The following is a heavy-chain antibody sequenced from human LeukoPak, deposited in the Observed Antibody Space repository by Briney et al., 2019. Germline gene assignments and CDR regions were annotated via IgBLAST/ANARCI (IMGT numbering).Heavy chain of an antibody. CDR3: AKDHRAYCGGDCVDFDY. J-gene: IGHJ4*02. V-gene: IGHV3-30*02. CDR1: GFTFSSYG. Sequence: SGGSLRLSRAASGFTFSSYGMHWVRQAPGKGLEWVAFIRYDGSNKYYADSVKGRFTISRDNSKNTLYLQMNSLRAEDTAVYYCAKDHRAYCGGDCVDFDYWGQGTLVTVSS. D-gene: IGHD2-21*02. CDR2: IRYDGSNK.